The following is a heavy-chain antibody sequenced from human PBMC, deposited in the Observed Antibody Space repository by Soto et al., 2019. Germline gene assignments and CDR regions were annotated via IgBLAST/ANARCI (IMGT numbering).Heavy chain of an antibody. CDR1: GFTVSRNY. D-gene: IGHD3-22*01. CDR3: VKGEYYYDGSAYYPFDY. CDR2: LHSGGNT. Sequence: GGSLRLSCAASGFTVSRNYMNWVRQAPGKGLEWVLVLHSGGNTLHADSVKGRFTISRGKSKNTLYLQMSSLRPEDTAVYYCVKGEYYYDGSAYYPFDYWGQGRMVTVSS. V-gene: IGHV3-53*05. J-gene: IGHJ4*02.